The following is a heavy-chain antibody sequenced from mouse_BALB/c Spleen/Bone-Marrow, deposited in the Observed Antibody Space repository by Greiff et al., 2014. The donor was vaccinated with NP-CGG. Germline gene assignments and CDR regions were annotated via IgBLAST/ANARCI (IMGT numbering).Heavy chain of an antibody. CDR1: GFNIRDTY. Sequence: VQLQQSGAELVKPGASVKLSCTASGFNIRDTYMHWVKQRPEQGLEWIGRIDPANGNTKYDPKFQGKATITADTSSNTAYLQLSCLTSEDTAVYYCAAYYYGSSQFAYWGQGTLVTVSA. V-gene: IGHV14-3*02. D-gene: IGHD1-1*01. J-gene: IGHJ3*01. CDR3: AAYYYGSSQFAY. CDR2: IDPANGNT.